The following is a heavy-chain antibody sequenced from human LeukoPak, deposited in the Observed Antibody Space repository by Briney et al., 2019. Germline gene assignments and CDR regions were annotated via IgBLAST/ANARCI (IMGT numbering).Heavy chain of an antibody. J-gene: IGHJ4*02. CDR1: VYTFTSYD. Sequence: ASVKVSCKASVYTFTSYDINWVRQATGQGLEWMGWRSPNSGNTGYAQKFQGRVTMTRNTSISTAYMELSSLRSEDTAVYYCARGTSHRHYSRIHRVGRYFDYWGQGTLVTVSS. V-gene: IGHV1-8*01. D-gene: IGHD4-11*01. CDR2: RSPNSGNT. CDR3: ARGTSHRHYSRIHRVGRYFDY.